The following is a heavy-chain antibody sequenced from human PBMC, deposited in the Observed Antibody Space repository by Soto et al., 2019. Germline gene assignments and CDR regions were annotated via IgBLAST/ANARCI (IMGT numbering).Heavy chain of an antibody. CDR3: PRRSRGGTAILDYYYFYMDA. J-gene: IGHJ6*03. CDR2: INPNGGGT. CDR1: GDSFNDYY. V-gene: IGHV1-2*02. Sequence: VQLVQSGAEVTKPGASVKVSCKTSGDSFNDYYIHWVRQAPGQGLEGMGWINPNGGGTKYAQKSQARAAGPSDPAIRTVDMELSTLRYADTALYYCPRRSRGGTAILDYYYFYMDAWGKGTTVTVSS. D-gene: IGHD2-21*01.